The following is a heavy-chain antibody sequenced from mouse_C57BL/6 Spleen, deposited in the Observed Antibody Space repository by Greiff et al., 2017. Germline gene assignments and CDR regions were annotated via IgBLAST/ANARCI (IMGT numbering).Heavy chain of an antibody. Sequence: VHLVESGPGLVAPSQSLSITCTVSGFSLTSYAISWVRQPPGKGLEWLGVIWTGGGTNYNSALKSRLSISKDNSKSQVFLKMNSLQTDDTARYYCARNDYGSRDYYAMDYWGQGTSVTVSS. V-gene: IGHV2-9-1*01. J-gene: IGHJ4*01. CDR2: IWTGGGT. CDR1: GFSLTSYA. D-gene: IGHD1-1*01. CDR3: ARNDYGSRDYYAMDY.